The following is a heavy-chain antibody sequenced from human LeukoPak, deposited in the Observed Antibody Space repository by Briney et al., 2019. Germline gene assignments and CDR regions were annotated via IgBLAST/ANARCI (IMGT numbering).Heavy chain of an antibody. Sequence: SETLSLTCAVYGGSFSGYYWSWIRQPPGKGLEWIGEINHSGSTYYNPSLKSRVTISVDTSKNQFSLKLSSVTAADTAVYYCARETESYYGSGSYPYWYFDLWGRGTLVTVSS. V-gene: IGHV4-34*09. CDR3: ARETESYYGSGSYPYWYFDL. CDR1: GGSFSGYY. J-gene: IGHJ2*01. CDR2: INHSGST. D-gene: IGHD3-10*01.